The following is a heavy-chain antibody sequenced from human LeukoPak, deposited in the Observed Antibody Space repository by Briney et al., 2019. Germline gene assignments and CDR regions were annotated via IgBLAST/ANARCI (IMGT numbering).Heavy chain of an antibody. CDR3: ARDQTNGERGFTHIDY. CDR2: ISSSGSTI. Sequence: GGSLRLSCAASGFTFSSYEMNWVRQAPGKGLEWVSYISSSGSTIYYADSVKGRFTISRDNAKNSLYLQMNSLRAEDTAVYYCARDQTNGERGFTHIDYWGQGTLVTVSS. J-gene: IGHJ4*02. D-gene: IGHD2-8*01. CDR1: GFTFSSYE. V-gene: IGHV3-48*03.